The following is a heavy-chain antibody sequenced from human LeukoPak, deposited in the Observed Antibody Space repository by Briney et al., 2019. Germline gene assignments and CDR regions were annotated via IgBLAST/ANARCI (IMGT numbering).Heavy chain of an antibody. D-gene: IGHD3-16*01. Sequence: PGGSLRLSCAASGFTVSSNYMSWVRQAPGKGLESVSVMYAAGSTYYADSVRGRFTISRDTSKNTLYLQMNSLRVEDTAIYYCARAPYTTSWSNFDYWGQGTLVTVSP. CDR2: MYAAGST. J-gene: IGHJ4*02. CDR3: ARAPYTTSWSNFDY. CDR1: GFTVSSNY. V-gene: IGHV3-53*01.